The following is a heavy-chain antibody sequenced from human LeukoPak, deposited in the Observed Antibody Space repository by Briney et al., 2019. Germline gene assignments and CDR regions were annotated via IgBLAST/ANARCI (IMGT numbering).Heavy chain of an antibody. V-gene: IGHV4-4*02. CDR1: GGSISSSNW. Sequence: SGTLSLTCAVSGGSISSSNWWSWVRQHPGKGLEWIGYISYTGSTYYNPSLKSRVTISADTSENQFSLKLSSVTAADTAVYYCARDRSRYSSTWGFDYWGQGTLVTVSS. CDR3: ARDRSRYSSTWGFDY. J-gene: IGHJ4*02. D-gene: IGHD6-13*01. CDR2: ISYTGST.